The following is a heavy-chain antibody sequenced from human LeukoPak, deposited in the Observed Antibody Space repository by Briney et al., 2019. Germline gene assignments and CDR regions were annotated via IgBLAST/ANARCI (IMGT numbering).Heavy chain of an antibody. V-gene: IGHV1-69*13. Sequence: ASVKVSCKASGGTFSSYAISWVRQAPGQGLEWMGGIIPIFGTANYAQKFQGRVTITADESTSTAYVELSSLRSEDTAVYYCAARWGVVPAAMDYWGQGTLVTVSS. CDR3: AARWGVVPAAMDY. CDR2: IIPIFGTA. J-gene: IGHJ4*02. D-gene: IGHD2-2*01. CDR1: GGTFSSYA.